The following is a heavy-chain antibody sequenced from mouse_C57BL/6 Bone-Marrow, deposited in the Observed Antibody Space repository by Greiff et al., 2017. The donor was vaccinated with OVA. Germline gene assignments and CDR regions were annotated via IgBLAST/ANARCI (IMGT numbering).Heavy chain of an antibody. CDR3: ARHSNYGGAFDY. CDR1: GYTFTSYG. Sequence: VQLQQSGAELARPGASVKLSCKASGYTFTSYGISWVKQRTGQGLEWIGEIYPRSGYTYYNEKFKGKATLTADKSSSTAYMELRSLTSEDSAVYFGARHSNYGGAFDYWGQGTTLTVSS. J-gene: IGHJ2*01. V-gene: IGHV1-81*01. CDR2: IYPRSGYT. D-gene: IGHD2-5*01.